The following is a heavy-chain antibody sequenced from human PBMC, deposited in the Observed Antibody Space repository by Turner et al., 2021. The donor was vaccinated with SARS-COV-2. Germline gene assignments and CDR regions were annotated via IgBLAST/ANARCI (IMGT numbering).Heavy chain of an antibody. V-gene: IGHV3-11*06. J-gene: IGHJ6*02. CDR3: ARDLLAEQQLRDDYYYNYGMDV. D-gene: IGHD6-13*01. Sequence: QVQLVESGGGLVKPGGSLRLSCAASGFTFSDYYMSWIRQAPGKGLEWVSYISSSSSYTNYADSVKGRFTISRDNAKNSLYLQMNSLRAEDTAVYYCARDLLAEQQLRDDYYYNYGMDVWGQGTTATVSS. CDR1: GFTFSDYY. CDR2: ISSSSSYT.